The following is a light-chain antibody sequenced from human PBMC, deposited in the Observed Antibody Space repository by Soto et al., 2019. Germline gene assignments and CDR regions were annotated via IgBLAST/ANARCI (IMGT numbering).Light chain of an antibody. V-gene: IGKV4-1*01. CDR1: QSVLYSSNNKNY. CDR2: WAS. Sequence: DIVMTQSPDSLAVSLGERATINCKSSQSVLYSSNNKNYLAWYQQKPGQPPKLLIYWASTRESGVPDRFSGSGSGTDFTLIISSLQAEDVAVYYCQQYYRPWTFGQGTKEEIK. CDR3: QQYYRPWT. J-gene: IGKJ1*01.